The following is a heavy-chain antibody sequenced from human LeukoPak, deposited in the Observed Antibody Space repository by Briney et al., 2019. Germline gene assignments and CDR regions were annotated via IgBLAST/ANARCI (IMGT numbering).Heavy chain of an antibody. CDR1: GFTFCSYR. J-gene: IGHJ3*02. CDR3: ARDGVVVVTANGAFDI. V-gene: IGHV3-21*01. D-gene: IGHD2-21*02. Sequence: GGSRRLSCAASGFTFCSYRMNWVRKAPGKGLKWVSSISSSSSYIYYADSVKGRFTISRDNAKISLYLQMYSLRAEDTAVYYCARDGVVVVTANGAFDIWGQGTMVTVSS. CDR2: ISSSSSYI.